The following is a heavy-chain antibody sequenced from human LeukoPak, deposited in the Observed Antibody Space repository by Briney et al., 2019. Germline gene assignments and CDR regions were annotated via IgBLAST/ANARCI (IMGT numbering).Heavy chain of an antibody. CDR1: GGSISSGGYS. V-gene: IGHV4-30-2*01. CDR2: IYHSGST. CDR3: ARGGGSPEENWFDP. Sequence: SETLSLTCAVSGGSISSGGYSWSWIRQPPGKGLEWIGYIYHSGSTYYNPSLKSRVTISVDRSKNQFSLKLSSVTAADTAVYYCARGGGSPEENWFDPWSQGTLVTVSS. J-gene: IGHJ5*02.